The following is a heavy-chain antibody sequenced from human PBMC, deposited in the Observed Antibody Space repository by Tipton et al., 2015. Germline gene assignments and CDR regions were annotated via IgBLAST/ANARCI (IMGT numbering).Heavy chain of an antibody. D-gene: IGHD5-18*01. CDR1: GSTFSSYG. V-gene: IGHV3-30*18. CDR3: AKGGYSYGDAFDL. J-gene: IGHJ3*01. Sequence: SLRLSCAASGSTFSSYGMHWVRQAPGKGLEWVAVISHDGSNKKYADSVKGRFTISRDNSKNSLYLQMNSLRTEDSALYYCAKGGYSYGDAFDLWGQGTMVTVSS. CDR2: ISHDGSNK.